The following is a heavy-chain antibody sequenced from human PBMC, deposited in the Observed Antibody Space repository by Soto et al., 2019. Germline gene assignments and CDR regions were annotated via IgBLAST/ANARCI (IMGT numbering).Heavy chain of an antibody. J-gene: IGHJ4*02. D-gene: IGHD2-15*01. CDR2: ISSSSSYI. V-gene: IGHV3-21*01. CDR1: GFTFSSYS. Sequence: EVQLVESGGGLVKPGGSLRLSCAASGFTFSSYSMNWVRQAPGKGLEWVSSISSSSSYIYYADSVKGRFTISRDNAKNSLYLQMNSLRAEDTAVYYCATLPDPSTYCSGGSCLYWGQGTLVTVSS. CDR3: ATLPDPSTYCSGGSCLY.